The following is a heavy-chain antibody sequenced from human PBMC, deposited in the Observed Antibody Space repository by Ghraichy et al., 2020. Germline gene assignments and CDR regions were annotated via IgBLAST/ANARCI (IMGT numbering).Heavy chain of an antibody. D-gene: IGHD3-9*01. Sequence: LSLTCAMSGFNFGAFAVGWVRQAPGKGLEWVSSIARSGSADYTDSVKGRFTISRDNSKNILYLHMSNLRAEDTATYYCARYSRSIPSSYFFKSWGQGTMVTVSS. V-gene: IGHV3-23*01. J-gene: IGHJ5*02. CDR3: ARYSRSIPSSYFFKS. CDR2: IARSGSA. CDR1: GFNFGAFA.